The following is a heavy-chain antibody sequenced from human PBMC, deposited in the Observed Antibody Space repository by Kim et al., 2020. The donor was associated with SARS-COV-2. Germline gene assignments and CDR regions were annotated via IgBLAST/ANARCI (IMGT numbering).Heavy chain of an antibody. V-gene: IGHV3-30-3*01. D-gene: IGHD3-9*01. J-gene: IGHJ6*02. CDR1: GFTFSSYA. CDR3: AFRSDILTGYLYYYGMDV. CDR2: ISYDGSNK. Sequence: GGSLRLSCAASGFTFSSYAMHWVRQAPGKGLEWVAVISYDGSNKYYADSVKGRFTISRDNSKNTLYLQMNSLRAEDTAVYYCAFRSDILTGYLYYYGMDVWGQGTTVTVSS.